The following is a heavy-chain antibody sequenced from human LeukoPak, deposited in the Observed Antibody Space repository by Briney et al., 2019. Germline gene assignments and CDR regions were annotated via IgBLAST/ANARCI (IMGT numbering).Heavy chain of an antibody. Sequence: PGGSLRLSCAVSEFPFSDPWMFWFRQAPGKGLEGVANIKKDGSGISYVDSVQGRFIISRDNAKNSLYLQMNSLRVEDTAVYFCAGGNSMNVWGKGTAVTVSS. J-gene: IGHJ6*04. D-gene: IGHD1/OR15-1a*01. CDR2: IKKDGSGI. V-gene: IGHV3-7*03. CDR1: EFPFSDPW. CDR3: AGGNSMNV.